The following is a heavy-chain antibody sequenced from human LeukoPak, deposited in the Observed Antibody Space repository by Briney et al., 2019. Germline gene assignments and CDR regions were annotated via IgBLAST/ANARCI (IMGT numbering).Heavy chain of an antibody. CDR2: IRYDGSNK. D-gene: IGHD2-2*01. CDR3: AKLGGKRYCSSTSCSEH. V-gene: IGHV3-30*02. CDR1: GFTFSSYG. Sequence: GGSLRLSCAASGFTFSSYGMHWVRQAPGKGLEWVAFIRYDGSNKYYADSVKGRFTISRDNSKNTLYLQMNSLRAEDTAVYYCAKLGGKRYCSSTSCSEHWGQGTLVTVSS. J-gene: IGHJ1*01.